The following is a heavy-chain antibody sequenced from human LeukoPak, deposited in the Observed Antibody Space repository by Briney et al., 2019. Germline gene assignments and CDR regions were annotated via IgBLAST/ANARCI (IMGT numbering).Heavy chain of an antibody. J-gene: IGHJ6*02. Sequence: SSETLSLTCAVYGGSFSGYYWSWIRQPPGKGLEWIGEINHSGSTNYNPSLKSRVTISVDTSKNQFSLKLSSVTAADTAVYCCARRYSNYDRYYYYGMDVWGQGTTVTVSS. V-gene: IGHV4-34*01. CDR2: INHSGST. D-gene: IGHD4-4*01. CDR3: ARRYSNYDRYYYYGMDV. CDR1: GGSFSGYY.